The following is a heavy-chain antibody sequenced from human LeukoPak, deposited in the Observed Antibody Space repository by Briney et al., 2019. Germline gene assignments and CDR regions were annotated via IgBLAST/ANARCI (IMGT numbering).Heavy chain of an antibody. J-gene: IGHJ4*02. CDR2: TSISGTKT. CDR3: ANEIRPNDY. D-gene: IGHD4-17*01. CDR1: EFDFSTHA. Sequence: PGGSLRLSCAASEFDFSTHAMTWDRQAPGKGLEWVSATSISGTKTYYADSVKGRFTISRDNSKNTLYLQMYSLRAEDTAVYYCANEIRPNDYWGQGTLVTVSS. V-gene: IGHV3-23*01.